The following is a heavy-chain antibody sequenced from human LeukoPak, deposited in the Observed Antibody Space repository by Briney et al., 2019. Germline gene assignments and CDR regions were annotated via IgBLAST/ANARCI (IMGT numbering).Heavy chain of an antibody. V-gene: IGHV4-39*07. J-gene: IGHJ3*02. D-gene: IGHD2/OR15-2a*01. CDR3: AREWTTWGAFDI. Sequence: PSETLSLTCTVSGGSISSRTYYWGWLRQPPGKGLEWIGSIYYTGSTFYNPSLKSRVTISVDTSKTQFSMKLSSVTAADAAVYFCAREWTTWGAFDIWGQGTMVTVSS. CDR1: GGSISSRTYY. CDR2: IYYTGST.